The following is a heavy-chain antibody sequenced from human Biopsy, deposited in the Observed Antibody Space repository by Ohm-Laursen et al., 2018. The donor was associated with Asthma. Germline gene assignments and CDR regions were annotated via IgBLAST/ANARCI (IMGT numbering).Heavy chain of an antibody. D-gene: IGHD2-21*02. CDR1: GFTFYNYT. V-gene: IGHV3-30*04. J-gene: IGHJ6*02. Sequence: LRLSCTASGFTFYNYTMHWVRQAPGKGLEWVTIISYDGRNTYYADSVEGRFTISRDNSKNTLFLQMSSLRPEDTAVYYCARGGLHYYEYYGMDVWGQGTTVTVSS. CDR3: ARGGLHYYEYYGMDV. CDR2: ISYDGRNT.